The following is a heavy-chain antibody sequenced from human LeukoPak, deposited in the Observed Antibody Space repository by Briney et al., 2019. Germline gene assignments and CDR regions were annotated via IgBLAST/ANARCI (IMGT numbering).Heavy chain of an antibody. CDR3: ASGGAYTSGWYNI. D-gene: IGHD6-19*01. J-gene: IGHJ4*02. V-gene: IGHV4-4*09. CDR2: IFSRGGT. CDR1: GGSVGGFS. Sequence: SETLSLTCTVSGGSVGGFSWTWVRQPPGGGMKWIGFIFSRGGTNSNPPLKSRVAISTDTSKNQVSLRVTSVTAADTAVYYCASGGAYTSGWYNIWGQGTLVSVSS.